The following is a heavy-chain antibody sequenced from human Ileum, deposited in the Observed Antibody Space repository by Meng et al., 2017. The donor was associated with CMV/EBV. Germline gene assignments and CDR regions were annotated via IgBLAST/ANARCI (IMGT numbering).Heavy chain of an antibody. CDR3: ARDGDYIRPDY. CDR1: AFTVSNTY. V-gene: IGHV3-53*01. D-gene: IGHD4-11*01. CDR2: IYSGGST. J-gene: IGHJ4*02. Sequence: EVQLVESGGGLIQPGGSLRLSWAASAFTVSNTYMSWVRQAPGKGLEWVSVIYSGGSTYYADSVKGRFTISRDNSKNTLYLQMNSLRAEDTAVYYCARDGDYIRPDYWGQGTLVTVSS.